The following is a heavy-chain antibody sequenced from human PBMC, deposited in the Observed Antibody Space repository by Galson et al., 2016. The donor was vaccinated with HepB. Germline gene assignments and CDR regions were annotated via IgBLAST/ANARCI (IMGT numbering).Heavy chain of an antibody. J-gene: IGHJ4*02. CDR2: VYWDDER. CDR3: ARRRSTSYYFDC. V-gene: IGHV2-5*02. CDR1: GFSLNTPAVG. Sequence: PALVKPTQTLTQTCTFSGFSLNTPAVGVGWIRQPPGKALEWLALVYWDDERRYSPSLKSRLIIYKDTSENQVVLTMTNVDPVDTATYYCARRRSTSYYFDCWGQGILVTVSS. D-gene: IGHD6-6*01.